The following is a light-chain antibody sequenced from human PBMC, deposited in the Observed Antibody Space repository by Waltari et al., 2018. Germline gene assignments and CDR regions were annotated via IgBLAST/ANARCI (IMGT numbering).Light chain of an antibody. J-gene: IGKJ2*01. V-gene: IGKV2-28*01. Sequence: DIMMTQSPLSLPVTPGEPASISCRSNQSLLHSNGYNYLDWYLQKPGQSPQILIYFGSDRASGVPDRFSGSGSGTDFTLTINSLQAEDVAFYYCQQYYDVPYTFGRGTRLEIK. CDR2: FGS. CDR3: QQYYDVPYT. CDR1: QSLLHSNGYNY.